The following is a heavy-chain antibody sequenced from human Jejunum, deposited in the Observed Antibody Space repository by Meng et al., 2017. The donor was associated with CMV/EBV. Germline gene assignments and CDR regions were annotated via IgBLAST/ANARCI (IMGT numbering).Heavy chain of an antibody. CDR1: GYTFTSYA. V-gene: IGHV7-4-1*02. CDR3: ARLYCSGGSCYTIDY. Sequence: QVQRVQFGSEFKKPGASVKVSCKASGYTFTSYAMNWVRQAPGQGLEWMGWINTNTGNPTYAQGFTGRFVFSLDTSVSTAYLQISSLKAADTAVYYCARLYCSGGSCYTIDYWGQGTLVTVSS. CDR2: INTNTGNP. J-gene: IGHJ4*02. D-gene: IGHD2-15*01.